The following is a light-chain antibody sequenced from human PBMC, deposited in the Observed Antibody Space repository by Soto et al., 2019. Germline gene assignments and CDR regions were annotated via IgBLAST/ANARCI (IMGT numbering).Light chain of an antibody. Sequence: DVVMTQSPLSLPVTLGQPASISCRSRQSLVYSDGNTYLNWFQQRPGQSPRRLIYKISNRDSGVPDRFSGSGSGTDCTLKISRVEAEDVGVYYCMQGTYGPLTFGGGTQVEIK. J-gene: IGKJ4*01. CDR3: MQGTYGPLT. CDR1: QSLVYSDGNTY. CDR2: KIS. V-gene: IGKV2-30*01.